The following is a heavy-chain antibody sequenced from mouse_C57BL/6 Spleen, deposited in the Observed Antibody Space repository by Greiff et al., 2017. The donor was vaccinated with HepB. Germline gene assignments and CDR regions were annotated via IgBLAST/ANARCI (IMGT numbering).Heavy chain of an antibody. J-gene: IGHJ2*01. CDR1: GYSFTGYF. D-gene: IGHD2-3*01. CDR2: INPYNGDT. V-gene: IGHV1-20*01. Sequence: EVQLQQSGPELVKPGDSVKISCKASGYSFTGYFMNWVMQSHGKSLEWIGRINPYNGDTFYNQKFKGKATLTVDKSSSTAHMELRSLTAEDSAVYYCARRTVDGYYYFDYWGQGTTLTVSS. CDR3: ARRTVDGYYYFDY.